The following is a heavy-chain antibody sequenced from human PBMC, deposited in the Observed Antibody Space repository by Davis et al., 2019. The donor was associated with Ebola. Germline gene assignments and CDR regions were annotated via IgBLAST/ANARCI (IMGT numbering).Heavy chain of an antibody. J-gene: IGHJ4*02. CDR1: GFTFSSYS. Sequence: PGGSLRLSCAASGFTFSSYSMNWVRQAPGKGLEWVSAISGSGGSTYYADSVKGRFTISRDNSKNTLYLQMNSLRAEDTAVYYCARDGGRPALYSSSSDLDYWGQGTLVTVSS. D-gene: IGHD6-6*01. V-gene: IGHV3-23*01. CDR2: ISGSGGST. CDR3: ARDGGRPALYSSSSDLDY.